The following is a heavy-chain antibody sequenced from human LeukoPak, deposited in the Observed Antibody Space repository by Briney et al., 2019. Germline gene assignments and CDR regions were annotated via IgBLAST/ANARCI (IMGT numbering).Heavy chain of an antibody. CDR3: ARAGELRYMDV. V-gene: IGHV3-11*04. D-gene: IGHD3-16*01. CDR1: GFTFSDYY. J-gene: IGHJ6*03. CDR2: IKGIGPTT. Sequence: GGSLRLSCAASGFTFSDYYMSWIRQAPGKGLEWVSTIKGIGPTTYYADSVKGRFTISRDNARNSLFLQMSSLRADDTAIYYCARAGELRYMDVWGKGTAVTVSS.